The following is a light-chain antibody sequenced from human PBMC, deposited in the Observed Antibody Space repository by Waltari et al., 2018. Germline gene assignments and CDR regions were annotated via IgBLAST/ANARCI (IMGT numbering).Light chain of an antibody. CDR3: SSYTSSSTYVV. V-gene: IGLV2-14*01. CDR2: EVS. Sequence: QSALTQPASVSGSPGQSLTISCPGTSRDVGGYNYVSWYQQHPGKAPKLMIYEVSNRPSGVSNRFSGSKSGNTASLTISGLQAEDEADYYCSSYTSSSTYVVFGGGTKLTVL. CDR1: SRDVGGYNY. J-gene: IGLJ2*01.